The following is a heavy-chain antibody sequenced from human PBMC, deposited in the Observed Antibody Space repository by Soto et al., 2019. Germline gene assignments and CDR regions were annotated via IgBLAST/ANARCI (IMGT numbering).Heavy chain of an antibody. CDR3: AGAVVPAASVECGMDV. Sequence: PSETLSLTCTVSGGSISSGGYYWSWIRQHPGKGLEWIGYIYYSGSTYYNPSLKSRVTISVDTSKNQFSLKLSSVTAADTAVYYCAGAVVPAASVECGMDVWGQGTTVTSP. J-gene: IGHJ6*02. CDR1: GGSISSGGYY. V-gene: IGHV4-31*03. D-gene: IGHD2-2*01. CDR2: IYYSGST.